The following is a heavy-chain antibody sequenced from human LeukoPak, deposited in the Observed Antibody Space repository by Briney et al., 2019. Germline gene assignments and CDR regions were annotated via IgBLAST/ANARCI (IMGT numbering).Heavy chain of an antibody. CDR2: GSESGGT. Sequence: SETLSLTCAVYGGSLNGHYWSWIRQPPGKGLEWIGEGSESGGTKFNPSLKSRITISADTSKNQSSLKLNSVTAADTAVYYCAREPTIFGVVYGGFDPWGQGTLVTVSS. D-gene: IGHD3-3*01. CDR1: GGSLNGHY. V-gene: IGHV4-34*01. CDR3: AREPTIFGVVYGGFDP. J-gene: IGHJ5*02.